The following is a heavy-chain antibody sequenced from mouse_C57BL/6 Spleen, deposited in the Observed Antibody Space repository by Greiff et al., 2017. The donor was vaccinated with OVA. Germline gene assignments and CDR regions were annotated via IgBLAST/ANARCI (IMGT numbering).Heavy chain of an antibody. Sequence: EVMLVESEGGLVQPGSSMKLSCTASGFTFSDYYMAWVRQVPEKGLEWVANINYDGSSTYYLDSLKSRFIISRDNAKNILYLQISSLKSEDTATYYCAREGATVVGRGFDYWGQGTTLTVSS. D-gene: IGHD1-1*01. CDR2: INYDGSST. CDR3: AREGATVVGRGFDY. CDR1: GFTFSDYY. V-gene: IGHV5-16*01. J-gene: IGHJ2*01.